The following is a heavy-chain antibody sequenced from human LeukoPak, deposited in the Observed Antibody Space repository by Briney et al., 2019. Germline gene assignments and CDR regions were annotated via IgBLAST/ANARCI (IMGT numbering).Heavy chain of an antibody. CDR2: IKEDGSEK. CDR3: ARAGLGTKKAPFDY. Sequence: GGSLRLSCAASGFSFRSYWMSWVRQVPGKGLEFVANIKEDGSEKYYVDSVKGRFTISRDNAKNSLSLQIDSLRAEDTAVYYCARAGLGTKKAPFDYWGQGTLVTVSS. D-gene: IGHD7-27*01. J-gene: IGHJ4*02. CDR1: GFSFRSYW. V-gene: IGHV3-7*03.